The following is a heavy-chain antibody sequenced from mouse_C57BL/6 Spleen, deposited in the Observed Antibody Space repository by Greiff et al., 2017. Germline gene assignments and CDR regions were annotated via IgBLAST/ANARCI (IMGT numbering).Heavy chain of an antibody. V-gene: IGHV2-2*01. CDR2: IWSGGST. CDR3: ARGGYQNYFDY. Sequence: VQLQQSGPGLVQPSQSLSITCTVSGFSLTSYGVHWVRQSPGKGLEWLGVIWSGGSTDYSAAFISRLSISKDNSKSQVFFKMNSLQADDTAIYYCARGGYQNYFDYWGQGTTLTVSS. D-gene: IGHD5-1-1*01. J-gene: IGHJ2*01. CDR1: GFSLTSYG.